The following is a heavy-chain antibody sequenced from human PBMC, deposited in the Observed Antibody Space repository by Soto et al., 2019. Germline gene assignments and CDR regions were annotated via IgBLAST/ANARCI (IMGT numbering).Heavy chain of an antibody. Sequence: PSETLSLTCTVSGGSISSGGYYWSWIRHHPGKGLEWIGYIYYSGSTYYNPSLKSRVTISVDTSKNQFSLKLSSVTAADTAVYYCARGRYCSITSCHATPDSFDIWGQGTMVTGSS. D-gene: IGHD2-2*01. CDR2: IYYSGST. CDR3: ARGRYCSITSCHATPDSFDI. J-gene: IGHJ3*02. CDR1: GGSISSGGYY. V-gene: IGHV4-31*03.